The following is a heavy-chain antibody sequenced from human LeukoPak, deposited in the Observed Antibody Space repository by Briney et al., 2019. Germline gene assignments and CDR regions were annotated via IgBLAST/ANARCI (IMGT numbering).Heavy chain of an antibody. D-gene: IGHD1-26*01. CDR1: GFTFKDYG. J-gene: IGHJ6*02. CDR3: AKHLRATNTYIFFGLDV. V-gene: IGHV3-9*01. CDR2: IRNGGGT. Sequence: HPGGCPRDSPAATGFTFKDYGMHWVRPTPGKGLEWGSGIRNGGGTDYADSVKGRFTISRDNAKNSLYLQMTSLRPEDTALYYCAKHLRATNTYIFFGLDVWGQGTTVTVSS.